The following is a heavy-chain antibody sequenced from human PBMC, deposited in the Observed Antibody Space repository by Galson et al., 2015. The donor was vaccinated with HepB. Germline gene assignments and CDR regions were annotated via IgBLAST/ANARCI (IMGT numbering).Heavy chain of an antibody. CDR3: ARDIQYWGYYYGMDV. CDR1: GLTFIAYS. D-gene: IGHD7-27*01. Sequence: SLRLSCAASGLTFIAYSMHWVRQASGKGLEWLAVISYDGRNKFYADSVKGRFTVSRDNSENTLFLQMNSLRAEDTAVYYCARDIQYWGYYYGMDVWGQGTTVTVSS. J-gene: IGHJ6*02. CDR2: ISYDGRNK. V-gene: IGHV3-30*04.